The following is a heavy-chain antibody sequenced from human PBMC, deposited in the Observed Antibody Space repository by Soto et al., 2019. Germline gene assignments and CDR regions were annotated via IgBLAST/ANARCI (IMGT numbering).Heavy chain of an antibody. CDR3: TTGYYYDSSDY. J-gene: IGHJ4*02. V-gene: IGHV3-15*01. D-gene: IGHD3-22*01. Sequence: PGGSLRLSCAASGFTFSNAWMSWVRQAPGKGLEWVGRIKSKTHSRTTDYSAPVKGRFTISKDDSKNTLYLQMNSLKTEDTAVYYSTTGYYYDSSDYWGQGTLVTVSS. CDR1: GFTFSNAW. CDR2: IKSKTHSRTT.